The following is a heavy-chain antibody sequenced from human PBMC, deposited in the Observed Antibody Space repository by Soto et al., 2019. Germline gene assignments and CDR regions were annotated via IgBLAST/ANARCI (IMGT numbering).Heavy chain of an antibody. Sequence: QVQLVQSGAEVKKPGASVKVSCKASGYTFTSYGISWVRQAPGQGLEWMGWISAYNGDTNYVQGLQGRVTMTTDTPTSTADMERRSRGSDDTAVYYCARDLIAPSRGSPSHFDYWGQGTLVTVSS. CDR3: ARDLIAPSRGSPSHFDY. CDR2: ISAYNGDT. V-gene: IGHV1-18*01. CDR1: GYTFTSYG. D-gene: IGHD6-19*01. J-gene: IGHJ4*02.